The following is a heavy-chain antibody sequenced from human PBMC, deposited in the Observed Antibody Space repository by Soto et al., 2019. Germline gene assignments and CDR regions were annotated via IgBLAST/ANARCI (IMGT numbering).Heavy chain of an antibody. V-gene: IGHV3-33*01. CDR2: IWHDGKNK. J-gene: IGHJ4*02. CDR1: GFTFSSFG. D-gene: IGHD1-1*01. Sequence: GGSLRLSCAASGFTFSSFGMHWVRQAPGKGLEWVAVIWHDGKNKYYADSAKGRFTISRDNSKNTLYLQMNSLRAEDAAVYYCARDPGNDEAMDYWGQGTLVTVSS. CDR3: ARDPGNDEAMDY.